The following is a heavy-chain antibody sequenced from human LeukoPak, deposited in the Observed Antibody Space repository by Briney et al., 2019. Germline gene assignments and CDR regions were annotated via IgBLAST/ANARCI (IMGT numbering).Heavy chain of an antibody. CDR2: IYYSGTT. CDR3: ARGSTGDKSNN. V-gene: IGHV4-31*03. Sequence: PSETLSLTCTVSGGSISSGGYYWSWIRQLPGKGLEWIGYIYYSGTTSYNPSLKSRLTISPDTSENQFSLKLSSVTAADTAVYYCARGSTGDKSNNWGQGTLVTVSS. D-gene: IGHD7-27*01. CDR1: GGSISSGGYY. J-gene: IGHJ4*02.